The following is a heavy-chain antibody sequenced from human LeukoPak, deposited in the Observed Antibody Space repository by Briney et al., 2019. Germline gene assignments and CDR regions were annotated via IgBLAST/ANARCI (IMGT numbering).Heavy chain of an antibody. CDR3: ARGDSVWGTPFPPSEDY. Sequence: RPGGSLRLSCAASGFTFSSYWMSWVRQAPGKGLEWVANIKQDGSEKYYVDSVKGRFTISRDNAKNSLYLQMNSLRAEDTAVYYCARGDSVWGTPFPPSEDYWGQGTLVTVSS. V-gene: IGHV3-7*04. CDR2: IKQDGSEK. CDR1: GFTFSSYW. J-gene: IGHJ4*02. D-gene: IGHD3-16*01.